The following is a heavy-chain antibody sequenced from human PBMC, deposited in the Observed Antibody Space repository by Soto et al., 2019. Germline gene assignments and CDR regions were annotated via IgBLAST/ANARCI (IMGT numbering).Heavy chain of an antibody. D-gene: IGHD6-19*01. V-gene: IGHV3-30*18. CDR1: GFTFSSYG. CDR2: ISYDGSNK. J-gene: IGHJ6*02. CDR3: AKALAVAQQGEDYYYYGMDV. Sequence: GGSLRLSCAASGFTFSSYGMHWVRQAPGKGLEWVAVISYDGSNKYYADSVKGRFTISRDNSKNTLYLQMNSLRAEDTAVYYCAKALAVAQQGEDYYYYGMDVWGQGTTVTVSS.